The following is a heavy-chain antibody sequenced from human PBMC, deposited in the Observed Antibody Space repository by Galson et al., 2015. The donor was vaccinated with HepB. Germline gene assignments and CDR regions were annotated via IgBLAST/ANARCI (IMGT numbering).Heavy chain of an antibody. CDR1: GFTFSSYE. CDR3: ARAVGATNYYYYGMDV. Sequence: SLRLSCAASGFTFSSYEMNWVRQAPGKGLEWVSYISSSGSTIYYADSVKGRFTISRDNAKNSLYLQMNSLRAEDTAVYYCARAVGATNYYYYGMDVWGQGTTVTVSS. D-gene: IGHD1-26*01. V-gene: IGHV3-48*03. CDR2: ISSSGSTI. J-gene: IGHJ6*02.